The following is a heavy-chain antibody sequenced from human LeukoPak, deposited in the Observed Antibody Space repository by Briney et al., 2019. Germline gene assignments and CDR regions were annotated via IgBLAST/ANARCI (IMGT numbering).Heavy chain of an antibody. Sequence: PGGSLRPSCAVSGFAFGSEAMSWVRQSPARGLEWVASISPGGGTTYYADYVKGRFTISRDNSNNTLYVQMNSPRAEDTAVYYCAKVRSGSANWALRIFDNWGQGTLVTVSS. J-gene: IGHJ4*02. CDR1: GFAFGSEA. V-gene: IGHV3-23*01. CDR3: AKVRSGSANWALRIFDN. D-gene: IGHD1-1*01. CDR2: ISPGGGTT.